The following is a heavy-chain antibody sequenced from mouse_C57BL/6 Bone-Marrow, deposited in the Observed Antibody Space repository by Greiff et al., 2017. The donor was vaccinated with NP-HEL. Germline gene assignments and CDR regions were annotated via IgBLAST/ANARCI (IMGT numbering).Heavy chain of an antibody. J-gene: IGHJ3*01. Sequence: VQLQQSGGGLVKPGGSLKLSCAASGFTFSDYGMHWVRQAPEKGLEWVAYISSGSSTIYYADTVKGRFTISRDNAKNTLFLQMTSLRSEDTAMYYCARQLRLQGGFAYWGQGTLVTVSA. D-gene: IGHD3-2*02. CDR2: ISSGSSTI. V-gene: IGHV5-17*01. CDR1: GFTFSDYG. CDR3: ARQLRLQGGFAY.